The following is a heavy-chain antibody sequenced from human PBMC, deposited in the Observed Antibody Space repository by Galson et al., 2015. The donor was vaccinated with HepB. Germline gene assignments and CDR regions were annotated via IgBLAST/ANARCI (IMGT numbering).Heavy chain of an antibody. CDR2: IYTSGST. V-gene: IGHV4-61*02. CDR1: GGSISSGSYY. J-gene: IGHJ3*02. Sequence: TLSLTCTVSGGSISSGSYYWSWIRQPAGKGLEWIGRIYTSGSTNYNPSLKSRVTMSVDTSKNQFSLKLSSVTAADTAVYYCARDLVYTVTTDAFDIWGQGTMVTVSS. CDR3: ARDLVYTVTTDAFDI. D-gene: IGHD4-17*01.